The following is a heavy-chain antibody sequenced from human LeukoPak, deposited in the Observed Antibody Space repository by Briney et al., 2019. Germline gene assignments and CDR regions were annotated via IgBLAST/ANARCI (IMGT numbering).Heavy chain of an antibody. D-gene: IGHD5-12*01. CDR2: IYPGDSDT. CDR3: ARRLAYSGYDSYYFDY. CDR1: GYSCTSYW. V-gene: IGHV5-51*01. Sequence: GESLKISCKGSGYSCTSYWIGWVRQMPGKGLEWMGIIYPGDSDTRYSPSLQGQVTISADKSISTAYLQWSSLKASDTAMYYCARRLAYSGYDSYYFDYWGQGTLVTVSS. J-gene: IGHJ4*02.